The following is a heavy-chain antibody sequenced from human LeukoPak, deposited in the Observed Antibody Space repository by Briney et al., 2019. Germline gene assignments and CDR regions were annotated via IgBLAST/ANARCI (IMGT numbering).Heavy chain of an antibody. Sequence: GRSLRLSCAASGFSLSNYWMHWVRQAPGKGLEWVSAISGSGGSTYYADSVKGRFTISRDNSKNTLYLQMNSLRAEDTAVYYCAKRRPKGSGSYFDYWGQGTLVTVSS. CDR1: GFSLSNYW. V-gene: IGHV3-23*01. CDR3: AKRRPKGSGSYFDY. J-gene: IGHJ4*02. CDR2: ISGSGGST. D-gene: IGHD1-26*01.